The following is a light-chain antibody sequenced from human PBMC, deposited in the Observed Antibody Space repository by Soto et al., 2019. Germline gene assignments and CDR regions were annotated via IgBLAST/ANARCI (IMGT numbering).Light chain of an antibody. Sequence: QSALTQPASVSGSPGQSITISCTGTSSDVGGYNYVSWYQQHPGKAPKLMIYEVSNRPSGVPDRFSGSKSGNTASLTVSGLQAEDEADYYCSSFAGNNIYVFGTGTKVTVL. CDR2: EVS. CDR1: SSDVGGYNY. J-gene: IGLJ1*01. V-gene: IGLV2-8*01. CDR3: SSFAGNNIYV.